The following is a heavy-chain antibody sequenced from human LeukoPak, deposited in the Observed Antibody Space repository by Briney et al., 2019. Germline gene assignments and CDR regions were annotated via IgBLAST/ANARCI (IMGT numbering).Heavy chain of an antibody. CDR3: ARVATTTNPPQRPFDY. CDR2: IYHSGST. D-gene: IGHD5-12*01. V-gene: IGHV4-38-2*01. J-gene: IGHJ4*02. Sequence: SETLSLTCAVSGYSISSGYHWGWIWQPPGKGLEWIGNIYHSGSTYYNPSLKSRVTISVDTSKNQFSLRLSSVTAADTAVYYCARVATTTNPPQRPFDYWGQGILVTVSS. CDR1: GYSISSGYH.